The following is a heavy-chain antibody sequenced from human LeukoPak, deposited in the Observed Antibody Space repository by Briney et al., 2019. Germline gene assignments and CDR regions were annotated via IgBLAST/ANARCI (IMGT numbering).Heavy chain of an antibody. Sequence: GVSLRLSCAASGFTVSSNYMSWVRQAPGKGLEWVSVIYSGGSTYYADSVKGRFTISRDNSKNTLYLQMNSLRAEDTAVYYCARHDYDFWSGYSRYYFDYWGQGTLVTVSS. CDR2: IYSGGST. CDR3: ARHDYDFWSGYSRYYFDY. J-gene: IGHJ4*02. V-gene: IGHV3-53*01. CDR1: GFTVSSNY. D-gene: IGHD3-3*01.